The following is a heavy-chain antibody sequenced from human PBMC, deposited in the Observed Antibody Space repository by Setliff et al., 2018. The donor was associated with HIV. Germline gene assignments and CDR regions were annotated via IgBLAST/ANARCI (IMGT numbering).Heavy chain of an antibody. J-gene: IGHJ4*02. CDR3: ARGWEGGMDY. D-gene: IGHD1-26*01. V-gene: IGHV1-18*01. CDR2: ISTYDGVT. Sequence: GASVKVSCKASGYSFTTFGVTWVRQAPGQGLEWMGWISTYDGVTTYAQKLQGRVTMTTDTSTSTAYMELSSLRSEDTAVYYCARGWEGGMDYWGQGTLVTVSS. CDR1: GYSFTTFG.